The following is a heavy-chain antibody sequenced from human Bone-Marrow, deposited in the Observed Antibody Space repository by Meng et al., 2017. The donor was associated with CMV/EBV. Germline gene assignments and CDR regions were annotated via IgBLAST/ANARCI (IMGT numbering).Heavy chain of an antibody. V-gene: IGHV3-21*01. Sequence: GGLLRLSCAASGFTFSSYSMYWVRQAPGKGLEWVSSISSSSSYIYYADSVKSRFTISRENAKNSLNLQMNSLRAEDTAVYYCARDRGYSYGYRAFDIWGQGKMV. J-gene: IGHJ3*02. CDR2: ISSSSSYI. CDR1: GFTFSSYS. D-gene: IGHD5-18*01. CDR3: ARDRGYSYGYRAFDI.